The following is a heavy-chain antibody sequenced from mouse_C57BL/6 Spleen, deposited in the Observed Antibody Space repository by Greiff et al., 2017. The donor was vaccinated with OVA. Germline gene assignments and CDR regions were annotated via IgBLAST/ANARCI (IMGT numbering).Heavy chain of an antibody. CDR3: ARGGYDYEGY. D-gene: IGHD2-4*01. CDR1: GYTFTDYY. CDR2: INPNNGGT. Sequence: EVQLQQSGPELVKPGASVKISCKASGYTFTDYYMNWVKQSHGKSLEWIGDINPNNGGTSYNQKFKGKATLTVDKSSSTAYMELRSLTSEDSAVYYCARGGYDYEGYWGQGTTLTASS. J-gene: IGHJ2*01. V-gene: IGHV1-26*01.